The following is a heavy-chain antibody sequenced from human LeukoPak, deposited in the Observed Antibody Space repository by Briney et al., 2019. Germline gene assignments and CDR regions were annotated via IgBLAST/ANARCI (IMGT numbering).Heavy chain of an antibody. J-gene: IGHJ4*02. CDR1: GFTFSSYA. D-gene: IGHD3-10*01. Sequence: GGSLRLSCAASGFTFSSYAMHWVRQAPGKELEWVAVISYDGSNKYYADSVKGRFTISRDNSKNTLYLQMNSLRAEDTAVYYCARDGITMVRGVIEPFDYWGQGTLVTVSS. V-gene: IGHV3-30*04. CDR3: ARDGITMVRGVIEPFDY. CDR2: ISYDGSNK.